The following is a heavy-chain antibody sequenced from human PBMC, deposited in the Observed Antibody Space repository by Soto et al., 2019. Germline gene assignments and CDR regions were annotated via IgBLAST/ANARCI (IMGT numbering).Heavy chain of an antibody. Sequence: PGGSLRLSCAASGFTFSSYAMHWVRQAPGKGLEWVAVISYDGSNKYHADSVKGRFTISRDNSKNTLYLQMNSLRAEDTAVYYCAIAARSYYYGMDDWGQGTTVTVSS. CDR2: ISYDGSNK. D-gene: IGHD6-6*01. J-gene: IGHJ6*02. V-gene: IGHV3-30-3*01. CDR1: GFTFSSYA. CDR3: AIAARSYYYGMDD.